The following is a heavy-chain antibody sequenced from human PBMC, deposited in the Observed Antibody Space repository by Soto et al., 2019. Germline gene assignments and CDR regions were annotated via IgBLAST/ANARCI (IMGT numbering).Heavy chain of an antibody. V-gene: IGHV3-74*01. CDR2: INSDGSST. J-gene: IGHJ4*02. Sequence: EVQLVESGGGLVQPGGSLRLSCEASGFTFSTFWLHWVRQAPGKGLVWVSRINSDGSSTNYAYSVKGRVTISRDNAKYLRYLQMNSLRAEDTAVYYCARDFEYWGQGTLVTVSS. CDR1: GFTFSTFW. CDR3: ARDFEY.